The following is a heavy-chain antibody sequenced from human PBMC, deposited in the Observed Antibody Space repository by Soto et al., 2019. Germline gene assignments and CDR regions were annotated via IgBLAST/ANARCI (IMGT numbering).Heavy chain of an antibody. J-gene: IGHJ4*02. CDR2: IRAYNGNT. V-gene: IGHV1-18*01. CDR1: GYTYTSYR. Sequence: PVNGYRKASGYTYTSYRIGWVRQDPGQGLEWMGWIRAYNGNTNYAQKLQGRVTMTTDTSTSTAYMELRSLGSDDTAVYYCARDLPPEDYWGQGTLVT. CDR3: ARDLPPEDY.